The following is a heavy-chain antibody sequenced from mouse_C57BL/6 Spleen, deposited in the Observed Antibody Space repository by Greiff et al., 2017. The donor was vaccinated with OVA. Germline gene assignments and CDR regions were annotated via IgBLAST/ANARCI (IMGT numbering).Heavy chain of an antibody. J-gene: IGHJ2*01. D-gene: IGHD3-2*02. V-gene: IGHV3-6*01. CDR3: ARGQLRLHFDY. Sequence: EVQRVESGPGLVKPSQSLSLTCSVTGYSITSGYYWNWIRQFPGNKLEWMGYISYDGSNNYNPSLKNRISITRDTSKNQFFLKLNSVTTEDTATKYCARGQLRLHFDYWGQGTTLTVSS. CDR2: ISYDGSN. CDR1: GYSITSGYY.